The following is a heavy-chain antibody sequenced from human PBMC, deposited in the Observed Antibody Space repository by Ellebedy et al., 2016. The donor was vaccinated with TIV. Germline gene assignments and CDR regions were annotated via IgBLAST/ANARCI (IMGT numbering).Heavy chain of an antibody. J-gene: IGHJ6*02. CDR2: IYSGGST. D-gene: IGHD2-2*01. Sequence: GGSLRLSXAASGFTVSSNYMSWVRQAPGKGLEWVSVIYSGGSTYYADSVKGRFTISRDNSKNTLYLQMNSLRAEDTAVYYCARGCTSCYAYYYGMDVWGQGTTVTVSS. CDR3: ARGCTSCYAYYYGMDV. V-gene: IGHV3-66*01. CDR1: GFTVSSNY.